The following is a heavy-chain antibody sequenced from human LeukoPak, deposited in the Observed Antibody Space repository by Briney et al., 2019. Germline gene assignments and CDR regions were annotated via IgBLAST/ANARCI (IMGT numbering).Heavy chain of an antibody. J-gene: IGHJ4*02. D-gene: IGHD6-13*01. Sequence: PGGSLRLSCAASGFTFSRYSMNWVRQAPGKGLEWVSSISTSGSYINYADSVKGRFIISRGNVKNSLYLQMNSLRAEDTAVYYCARVGSTWYEDYWGQGTLVTVSS. CDR3: ARVGSTWYEDY. V-gene: IGHV3-21*01. CDR1: GFTFSRYS. CDR2: ISTSGSYI.